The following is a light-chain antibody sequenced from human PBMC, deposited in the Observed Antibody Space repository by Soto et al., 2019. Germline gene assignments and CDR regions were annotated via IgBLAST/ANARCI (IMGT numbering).Light chain of an antibody. V-gene: IGKV3-11*01. CDR3: QHRSNWPWT. CDR2: DAS. J-gene: IGKJ3*01. CDR1: QSVSSY. Sequence: EIVLTQSPATLSLSPGERATLSCRASQSVSSYLAWYQQKPGQAPRLLIFDASNRATGIPARFSGSGSGTDFTLTISSLEPEDFAVYYCQHRSNWPWTFGPGTKVDIK.